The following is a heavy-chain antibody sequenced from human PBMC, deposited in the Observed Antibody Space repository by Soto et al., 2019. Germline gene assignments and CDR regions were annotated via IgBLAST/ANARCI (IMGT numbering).Heavy chain of an antibody. CDR1: GGSISSSSYY. J-gene: IGHJ6*02. CDR2: IYYSGST. D-gene: IGHD3-10*01. Sequence: SETLSLTCPVSGGSISSSSYYWGWIRQPPGKGLEWIGYIYYSGSTNYNPSLKSRVTISVDTSKNQFSLKLSSVTAADTAVYYCARDLRAKLLWFGESVYYYYYGMDVWGQGTTVTVSS. CDR3: ARDLRAKLLWFGESVYYYYYGMDV. V-gene: IGHV4-61*01.